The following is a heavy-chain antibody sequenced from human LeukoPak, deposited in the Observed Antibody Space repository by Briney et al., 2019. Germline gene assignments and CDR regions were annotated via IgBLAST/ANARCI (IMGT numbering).Heavy chain of an antibody. CDR1: GYTFTGYY. D-gene: IGHD1/OR15-1a*01. J-gene: IGHJ4*02. Sequence: ASVKVSCTASGYTFTGYYMHWVRQAPGQGLEWMGWINPNSGGTNYAQKFQGRVTMTRDTSISTAYMELSRLRSDDTAVYYCATPYKFAPQGTFDYWGQGTLVTVSS. CDR3: ATPYKFAPQGTFDY. V-gene: IGHV1-2*02. CDR2: INPNSGGT.